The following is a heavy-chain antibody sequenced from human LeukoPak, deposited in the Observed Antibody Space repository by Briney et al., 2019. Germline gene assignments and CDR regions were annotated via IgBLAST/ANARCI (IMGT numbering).Heavy chain of an antibody. Sequence: GGSLRLSCAASGFTFSSYSMNWVRQAPGKGLEWVSSISSSSSYIYYADSVKGRFTISRDNAKNSLYLQMNSLRADDTAVYYCARDRSTSSNSIYYFVYWGQGTMVTVSS. V-gene: IGHV3-21*01. CDR2: ISSSSSYI. CDR3: ARDRSTSSNSIYYFVY. J-gene: IGHJ4*02. D-gene: IGHD2-2*01. CDR1: GFTFSSYS.